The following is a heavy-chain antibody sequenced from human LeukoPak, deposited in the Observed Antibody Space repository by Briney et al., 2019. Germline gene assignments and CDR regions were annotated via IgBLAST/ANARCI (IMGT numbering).Heavy chain of an antibody. Sequence: SETLSLTCTVSGGSISSSNYYWGWIRQPPGKGLEWIGSIYHSGSTYSNPSLKSRVTISVDTSKNQFSLKLSSVSVADTAVFYCARDYGGNSYYFDYWGQGTLVTVSS. CDR3: ARDYGGNSYYFDY. D-gene: IGHD4-23*01. CDR1: GGSISSSNYY. V-gene: IGHV4-39*02. CDR2: IYHSGST. J-gene: IGHJ4*02.